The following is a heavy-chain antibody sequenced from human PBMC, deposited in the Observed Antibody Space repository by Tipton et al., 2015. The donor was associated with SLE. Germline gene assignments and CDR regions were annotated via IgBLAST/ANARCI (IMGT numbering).Heavy chain of an antibody. J-gene: IGHJ4*02. V-gene: IGHV4-31*03. Sequence: LRLSCSVSGASISSGAIYWSWFRHHPGKGLEWIGYISYSGGTYYNPTLKSRVTLLVDTSKNQFSLKLSSVTAADTAIYYCARQSHDVPHTAAFDYWGQGTLVTVPS. D-gene: IGHD1-1*01. CDR2: ISYSGGT. CDR1: GASISSGAIY. CDR3: ARQSHDVPHTAAFDY.